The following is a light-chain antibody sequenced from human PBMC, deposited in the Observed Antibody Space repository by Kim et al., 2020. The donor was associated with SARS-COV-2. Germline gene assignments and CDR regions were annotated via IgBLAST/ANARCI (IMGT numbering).Light chain of an antibody. V-gene: IGLV1-40*01. Sequence: IITCSRSSTNNGAGYDVHLYQQQPATAPPPLLYDNSIRPPGVAHRIPSSRYGSSASLPITVLQPEDEADYYCQPSDNSMLGSVVFGAGTKVTVL. CDR2: DNS. CDR1: STNNGAGYD. J-gene: IGLJ1*01. CDR3: QPSDNSMLGSVV.